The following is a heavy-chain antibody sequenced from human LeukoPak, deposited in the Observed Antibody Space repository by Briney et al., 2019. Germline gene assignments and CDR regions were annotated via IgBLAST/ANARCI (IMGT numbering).Heavy chain of an antibody. CDR1: GYTFTGYY. Sequence: ASVKVSFKASGYTFTGYYMHWVSQDPGQVREWMGWINPNSGDTNYAQKFQGRVTMTRDTSISTAYMELSRLRSDDTAVYYCASPGEYSSGWNDAFDIWGQGTMVTVSS. D-gene: IGHD6-19*01. J-gene: IGHJ3*02. V-gene: IGHV1-2*02. CDR2: INPNSGDT. CDR3: ASPGEYSSGWNDAFDI.